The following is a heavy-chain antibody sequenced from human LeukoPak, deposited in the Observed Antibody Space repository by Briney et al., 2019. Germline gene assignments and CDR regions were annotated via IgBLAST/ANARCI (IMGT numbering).Heavy chain of an antibody. D-gene: IGHD6-19*01. CDR1: GFTFSSYW. J-gene: IGHJ4*02. Sequence: LPGGSLRLSCAASGFTFSSYWMSWVRQAPGKGLEWVANIKQDGSEKYYVDSVKGRFTISRDSAKNSLYLQMNSLRAEDTAVYYCARDQIPWQWLVEGYYFDYWGQGTLVTVSS. CDR3: ARDQIPWQWLVEGYYFDY. CDR2: IKQDGSEK. V-gene: IGHV3-7*01.